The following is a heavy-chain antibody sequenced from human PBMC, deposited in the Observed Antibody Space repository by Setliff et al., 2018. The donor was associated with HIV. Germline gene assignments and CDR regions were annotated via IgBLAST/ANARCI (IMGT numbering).Heavy chain of an antibody. CDR2: IRSSSSSV. D-gene: IGHD3-22*01. J-gene: IGHJ4*02. CDR3: ARGGISMIPHYFFDY. Sequence: GGSLRLSCAASGFNFNAYHMNWVRQAPGKGLEWVSSIRSSSSSVYYADSVKGRFTISRDNANNSLFLQMNSLRAEDTAMYYCARGGISMIPHYFFDYWGQGSLVTVSS. V-gene: IGHV3-21*01. CDR1: GFNFNAYH.